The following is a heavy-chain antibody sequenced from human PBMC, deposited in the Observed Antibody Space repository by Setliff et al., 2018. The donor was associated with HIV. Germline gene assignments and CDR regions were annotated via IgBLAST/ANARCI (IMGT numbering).Heavy chain of an antibody. CDR2: IRYDATDK. CDR3: AKCGGTCWHNFFGP. J-gene: IGHJ5*02. D-gene: IGHD2-15*01. Sequence: GSLRLSCAASGFTFSRYGMHWVRQAPGKGLEWVAFIRYDATDKYYTESVRGRFTISRDYSRNTLYLQMNSLRAEDTAVYYCAKCGGTCWHNFFGPWGQGTLVTVSS. CDR1: GFTFSRYG. V-gene: IGHV3-30*02.